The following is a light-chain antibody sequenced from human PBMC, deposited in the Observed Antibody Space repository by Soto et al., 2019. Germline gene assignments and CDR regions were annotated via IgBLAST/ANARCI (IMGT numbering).Light chain of an antibody. CDR3: QLYASSLRT. CDR1: QSVSSSY. CDR2: GAS. V-gene: IGKV3-20*01. Sequence: EIVLTQSPGTLSLSPGERATLSCRASQSVSSSYLAWYQQKPGQAPRLLIYGASSRATGIPDRFSGSGSGTDFTLTISGLEPEDFAVFYCQLYASSLRTFGQGTKVEI. J-gene: IGKJ1*01.